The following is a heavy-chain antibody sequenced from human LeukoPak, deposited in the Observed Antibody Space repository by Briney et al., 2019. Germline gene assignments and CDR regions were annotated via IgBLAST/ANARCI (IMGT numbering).Heavy chain of an antibody. J-gene: IGHJ4*02. CDR1: GYSFTDDY. CDR2: INPDSGFT. D-gene: IGHD1-1*01. Sequence: ASVKVSCKTSGYSFTDDYVQWVRQAPGQGLEWMGWINPDSGFTNYAQKFQGRVTMTRDTSISTAYMEVRRLRPDDTAVYYCAPAPEAYTSNWNVWGQGTLVTVSS. CDR3: APAPEAYTSNWNV. V-gene: IGHV1-2*02.